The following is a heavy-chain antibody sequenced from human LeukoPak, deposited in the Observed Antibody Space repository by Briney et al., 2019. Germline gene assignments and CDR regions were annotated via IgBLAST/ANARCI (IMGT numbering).Heavy chain of an antibody. CDR1: GFTFSSYE. Sequence: GGSLRLSCAASGFTFSSYEMNWVRQAPGKGLEWVSYISSSGSTIYYADSVKGRFTISRDNAKNSLYLQMNSLRAEDTAVYYCARSNYDSSGYYRLFDHWGQGTLVTVSS. CDR3: ARSNYDSSGYYRLFDH. D-gene: IGHD3-22*01. J-gene: IGHJ4*02. CDR2: ISSSGSTI. V-gene: IGHV3-48*03.